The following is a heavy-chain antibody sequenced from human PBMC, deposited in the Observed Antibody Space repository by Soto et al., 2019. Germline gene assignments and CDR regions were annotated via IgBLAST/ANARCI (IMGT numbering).Heavy chain of an antibody. D-gene: IGHD5-18*01. CDR3: ACIFSGGYGYGFYYYGMDV. Sequence: SETLSLTCTVSGGSISSSSYYWGWIRQPPGKGLEWIGSIYYSGSTYYNPSRKSRVTISVDTSKNQFSLKLSSVTAADTAVYYCACIFSGGYGYGFYYYGMDVWGQGTTVT. CDR2: IYYSGST. V-gene: IGHV4-39*01. J-gene: IGHJ6*02. CDR1: GGSISSSSYY.